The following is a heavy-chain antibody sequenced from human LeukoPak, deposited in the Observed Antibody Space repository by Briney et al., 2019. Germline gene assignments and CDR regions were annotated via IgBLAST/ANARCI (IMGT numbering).Heavy chain of an antibody. CDR1: GGSISSSSYY. Sequence: PSVTLSLTCTVSGGSISSSSYYWGWIRQPPGNGLEWIGSIYYSGSTYYNPSLKSRVTISVDTSKNQFSLKLSSVTAADTAVYYCANLVGAWHSSVYLIGAFDIWGQGTMVTVSS. V-gene: IGHV4-39*07. J-gene: IGHJ3*02. CDR3: ANLVGAWHSSVYLIGAFDI. CDR2: IYYSGST. D-gene: IGHD3-22*01.